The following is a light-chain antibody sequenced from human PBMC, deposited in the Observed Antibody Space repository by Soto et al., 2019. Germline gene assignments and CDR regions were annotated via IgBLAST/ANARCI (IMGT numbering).Light chain of an antibody. J-gene: IGLJ1*01. CDR1: SSDIGTYNL. Sequence: QSALTQPASVSGSPGQSITISCTGSSSDIGTYNLVSWYQQLPEKAPQLIIFEVDNRPSGVSHRFSASKSANTASLTISGLQPEDEADYYCSSYTSSHSYVFGSGTKVTVL. V-gene: IGLV2-14*01. CDR3: SSYTSSHSYV. CDR2: EVD.